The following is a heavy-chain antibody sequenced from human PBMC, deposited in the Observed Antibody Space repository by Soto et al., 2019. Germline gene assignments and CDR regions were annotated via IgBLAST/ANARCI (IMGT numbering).Heavy chain of an antibody. V-gene: IGHV4-59*01. CDR3: ARTLPNRQLFDS. CDR1: GGFL. CDR2: IYNSGRY. D-gene: IGHD1-1*01. J-gene: IGHJ4*02. Sequence: SETLSLTCTVSGGFLWGWIRQSPDKGLEWIGYIYNSGRYNYNPSLESRLTISIDTSKNQFSLRLASVAAADTAVYYCARTLPNRQLFDSWSQGTLVTVSS.